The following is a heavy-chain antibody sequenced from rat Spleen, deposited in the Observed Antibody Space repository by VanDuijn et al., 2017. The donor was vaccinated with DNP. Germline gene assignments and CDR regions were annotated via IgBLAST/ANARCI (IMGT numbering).Heavy chain of an antibody. Sequence: QVQLKESGPGLVQPSQTLSLTCTVSGFSLTMYHVHWVRQPPGKGLEWMGIIWSNGDPSYDSALKSRLSISRDTSKRQVFLKIHNLQTEDTDTYYCVRGDYGNWGQGVMVTVSS. J-gene: IGHJ2*01. CDR1: GFSLTMYH. CDR2: IWSNGDP. D-gene: IGHD1-3*01. V-gene: IGHV2-32*01. CDR3: VRGDYGN.